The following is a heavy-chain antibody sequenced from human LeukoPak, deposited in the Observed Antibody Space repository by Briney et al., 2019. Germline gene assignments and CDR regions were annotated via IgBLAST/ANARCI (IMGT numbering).Heavy chain of an antibody. D-gene: IGHD2-2*01. J-gene: IGHJ4*02. Sequence: SETLSLTCTVSGGSISSYYWSWIRQPPGKGLEWIGYIYYSGSTNYSPSLKSRVTMSVDTSKNQFSLKLSSVTAADTAVYYCARDVVAAVGSFDYWGQGTQVTVSS. CDR2: IYYSGST. CDR3: ARDVVAAVGSFDY. CDR1: GGSISSYY. V-gene: IGHV4-59*12.